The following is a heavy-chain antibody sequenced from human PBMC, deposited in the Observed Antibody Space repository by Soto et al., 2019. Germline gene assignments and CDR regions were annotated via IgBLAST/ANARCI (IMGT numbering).Heavy chain of an antibody. J-gene: IGHJ6*02. Sequence: QVQLVESGGGEVQPGRSLTISCAASGFTFSTYGMQWVRQTPGKGLEGVAVISYDGTNKFYSDSVKGRFTISRDNFKNTLTLQMNSLRADDTAVYSCAKDLQSYGDYDYYCYGMDVWGRGTRVTVSS. CDR1: GFTFSTYG. CDR3: AKDLQSYGDYDYYCYGMDV. V-gene: IGHV3-30*18. CDR2: ISYDGTNK. D-gene: IGHD4-17*01.